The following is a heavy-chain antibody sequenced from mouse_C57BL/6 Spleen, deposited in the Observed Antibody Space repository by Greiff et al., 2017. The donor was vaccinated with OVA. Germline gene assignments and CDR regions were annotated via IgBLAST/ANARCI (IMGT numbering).Heavy chain of an antibody. J-gene: IGHJ3*01. Sequence: EVQLVESGPGMVKPSQSLSLTCTVTGYSITSGYDWHWIRHFPGNKLEWMGYISYSGSTNYNPSLKSRISITHDTSKNHFFLKLNSVTTEDTATYYCARGDYDGNFAYWGQGTLVTVSA. CDR3: ARGDYDGNFAY. V-gene: IGHV3-1*01. D-gene: IGHD2-4*01. CDR2: ISYSGST. CDR1: GYSITSGYD.